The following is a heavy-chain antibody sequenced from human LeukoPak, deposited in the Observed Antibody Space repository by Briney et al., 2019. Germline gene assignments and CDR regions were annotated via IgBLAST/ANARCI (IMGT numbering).Heavy chain of an antibody. CDR1: GFKFGDYG. D-gene: IGHD3-10*01. CDR3: ASGDFSIRGDAFDI. J-gene: IGHJ3*02. Sequence: PRGSLRLSCAASGFKFGDYGMNWVRQVPGKGLEWVSGLNWNGGSTGYADSVKGRFTISGDNGKNSLYLQMNSLRAEDTALYYCASGDFSIRGDAFDIWGQETRVTVSS. V-gene: IGHV3-20*04. CDR2: LNWNGGST.